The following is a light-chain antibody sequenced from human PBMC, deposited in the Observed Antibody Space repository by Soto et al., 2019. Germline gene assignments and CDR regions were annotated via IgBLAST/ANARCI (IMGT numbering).Light chain of an antibody. CDR3: QQYNNWPPIT. V-gene: IGKV3-15*01. CDR2: AAS. Sequence: EIVMTQSPATLSVSPGERATLSCSASQSVSGNLAWYQQKPGQAPRLLIYAASTRATGIPARFSGSGSGTAFTLTISSLQSEDFAVYYCQQYNNWPPITFGTGTKVDIK. J-gene: IGKJ3*01. CDR1: QSVSGN.